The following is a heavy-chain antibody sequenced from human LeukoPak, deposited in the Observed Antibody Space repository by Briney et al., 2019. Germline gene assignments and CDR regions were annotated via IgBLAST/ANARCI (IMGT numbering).Heavy chain of an antibody. CDR1: GFTFSSYN. J-gene: IGHJ4*02. Sequence: GGSLRLSCAATGFTFSSYNMNWVRQAPGKELEWVTCISASGSFIYYADSVKGRITISRDNAKNSLYLQLNSLRAEDTAVYYCVRGRGGSYLDYWGQGTLVTVSS. CDR3: VRGRGGSYLDY. D-gene: IGHD1-26*01. V-gene: IGHV3-21*01. CDR2: ISASGSFI.